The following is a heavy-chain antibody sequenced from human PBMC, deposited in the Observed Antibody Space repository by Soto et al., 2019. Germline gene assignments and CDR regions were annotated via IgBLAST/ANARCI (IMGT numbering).Heavy chain of an antibody. CDR1: GFTFSSYW. D-gene: IGHD6-6*01. CDR3: ASMYRSSCLDY. V-gene: IGHV3-7*03. Sequence: EVQLVESGGGLVQPGGSLRLSCAASGFTFSSYWMSWVRQAPGKGLEWVANIKQDGSEKYYVDSVKGRFTISRDNAKNSRYLQMNCLRAEDTAVYYCASMYRSSCLDYWGQGTLVTVSS. J-gene: IGHJ4*02. CDR2: IKQDGSEK.